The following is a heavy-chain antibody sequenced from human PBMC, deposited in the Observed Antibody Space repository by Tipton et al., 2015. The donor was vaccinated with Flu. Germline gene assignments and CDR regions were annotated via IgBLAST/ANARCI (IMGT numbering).Heavy chain of an antibody. D-gene: IGHD2-2*01. Sequence: QLVQSGGGVVQPGRSLRLSCAASGSIFSTYGMHWVRQAPGKGLEWVAVIWYDGSNKYYADSVKGRFTISRDNSKNSLYLQMSSLRAEDTAVYYCARNLGLSTSSYRVWGQGTRVTVSS. CDR2: IWYDGSNK. CDR1: GSIFSTYG. V-gene: IGHV3-33*01. CDR3: ARNLGLSTSSYRV. J-gene: IGHJ4*02.